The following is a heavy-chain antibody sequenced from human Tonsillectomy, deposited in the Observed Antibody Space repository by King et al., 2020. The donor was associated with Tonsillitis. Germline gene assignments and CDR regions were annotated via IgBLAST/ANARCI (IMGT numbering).Heavy chain of an antibody. CDR3: AKDRDFWSPHCMDV. V-gene: IGHV3-23*04. D-gene: IGHD3-3*01. CDR1: GFTFSSYA. J-gene: IGHJ6*02. Sequence: VQLVESGGGLIQPGGSLRLSCAASGFTFSSYAMSWVRQAPGKGLEWVSGVSGSGGSTYCADSVKGRFAISRDNSKNKLYLQMNSPGAEDTAVYYCAKDRDFWSPHCMDVWGQGTTVTVSS. CDR2: VSGSGGST.